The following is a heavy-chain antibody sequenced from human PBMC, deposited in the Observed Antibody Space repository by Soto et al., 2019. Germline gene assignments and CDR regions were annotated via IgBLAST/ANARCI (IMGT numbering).Heavy chain of an antibody. CDR2: ILSDYNT. V-gene: IGHV3-23*03. CDR1: GFTFRDYI. J-gene: IGHJ4*02. Sequence: EVQLLESGGGLAQPGGSLTLSCAASGFTFRDYIMTWVRQAPGQVLECISVILSDYNTFYAGSVRGRFTISRDNSKNTIYLEMNSLRAEDTAVYYCARRTNGYFGYWGQGALVTVSS. CDR3: ARRTNGYFGY. D-gene: IGHD2-8*01.